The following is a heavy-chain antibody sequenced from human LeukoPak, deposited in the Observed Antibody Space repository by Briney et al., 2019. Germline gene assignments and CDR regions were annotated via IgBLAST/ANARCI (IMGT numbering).Heavy chain of an antibody. CDR2: ISSSGSTI. Sequence: GGPLRFCCAACGFTFSDYYMSWIRQAPGRLVGWVSNISSSGSTIYYAASVKRRFPIHRDNATTSEHLQMHSLRAEDPAVYYCGRDPTVTTDDYWGQGTLVTVSS. CDR3: GRDPTVTTDDY. D-gene: IGHD4-17*01. CDR1: GFTFSDYY. V-gene: IGHV3-11*01. J-gene: IGHJ4*02.